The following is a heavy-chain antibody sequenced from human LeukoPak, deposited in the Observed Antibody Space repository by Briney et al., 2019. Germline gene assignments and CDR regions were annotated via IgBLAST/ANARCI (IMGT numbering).Heavy chain of an antibody. J-gene: IGHJ6*04. Sequence: SETLSLTCAVYGGSLSDYYWSWIRQPPGKGLEWIGEINHSGSTNYNPSLKSRVTMSVDTSKNQFSLKLSSVTAADTAVYYCARPSHCSSTSCNVWGKGTTVTVSS. CDR1: GGSLSDYY. CDR3: ARPSHCSSTSCNV. V-gene: IGHV4-34*01. CDR2: INHSGST. D-gene: IGHD2-2*01.